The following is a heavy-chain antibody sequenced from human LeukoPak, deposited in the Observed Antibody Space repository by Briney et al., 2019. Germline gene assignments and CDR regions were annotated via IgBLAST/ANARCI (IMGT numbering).Heavy chain of an antibody. D-gene: IGHD3-3*01. J-gene: IGHJ5*02. CDR1: GFTFDDYA. CDR3: AKDSLFWSGYYWNWFDP. V-gene: IGHV3-43*02. CDR2: ISGDGGST. Sequence: GGSLRLSCAASGFTFDDYAMHWVRQAPGKGLEGVSLISGDGGSTYYADSVKGGFTIYREKRKKCMYMQMKSQRNEETALYYCAKDSLFWSGYYWNWFDPWGQGTLVTVSS.